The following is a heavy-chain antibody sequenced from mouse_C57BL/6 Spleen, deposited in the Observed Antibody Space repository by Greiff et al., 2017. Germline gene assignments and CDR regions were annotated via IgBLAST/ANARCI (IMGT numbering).Heavy chain of an antibody. CDR2: INPGSGGT. Sequence: QVQLQQSGAELVRPGTSVKVSCKASGYAFPNYLIEWVKQRPGQGLEWIGVINPGSGGTNYNEKFKGKATLTADKSSSTAYMQLSSLTSEDSAVYFCARSRYGSSYPDYWGQGTTLTVSS. CDR3: ARSRYGSSYPDY. CDR1: GYAFPNYL. V-gene: IGHV1-54*01. D-gene: IGHD1-1*01. J-gene: IGHJ2*01.